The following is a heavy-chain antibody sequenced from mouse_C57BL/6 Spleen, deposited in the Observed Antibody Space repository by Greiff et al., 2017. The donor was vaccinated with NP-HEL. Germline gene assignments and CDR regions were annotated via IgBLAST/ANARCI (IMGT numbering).Heavy chain of an antibody. D-gene: IGHD3-2*01. CDR2: IDPENGDT. J-gene: IGHJ4*01. V-gene: IGHV14-4*01. Sequence: EVQLQQSGAELVRPGASVKLSCTASGFNIKDDYMHWVKQRPEQGLEWIGWIDPENGDTEYASKFQGKATITADTSSNTAYLQLSSLTSEDTAVYYCTTDSSHAMDYWGQGTSVTVSS. CDR1: GFNIKDDY. CDR3: TTDSSHAMDY.